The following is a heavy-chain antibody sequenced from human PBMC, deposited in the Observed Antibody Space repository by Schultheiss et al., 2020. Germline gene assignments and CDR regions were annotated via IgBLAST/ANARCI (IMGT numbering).Heavy chain of an antibody. J-gene: IGHJ4*02. D-gene: IGHD5-18*01. Sequence: SVKVSCKASGGTFSSYAISWVRQAPGQGLEWMGGIIPIFGTANYAQKFQGRVTMTTDTSTSTAYMELRSLRSDDTAVYYCARGVYSYGRGLGYSFDYWGQGTLVTVSS. V-gene: IGHV1-69*05. CDR2: IIPIFGTA. CDR1: GGTFSSYA. CDR3: ARGVYSYGRGLGYSFDY.